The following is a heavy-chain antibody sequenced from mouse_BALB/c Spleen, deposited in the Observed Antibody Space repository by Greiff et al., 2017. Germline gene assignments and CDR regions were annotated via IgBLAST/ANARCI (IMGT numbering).Heavy chain of an antibody. V-gene: IGHV1S45*01. D-gene: IGHD1-1*01. Sequence: EVQRVESGAELVRPGASVKISCKAFGYTFTNHHINWVKQRPGQGLDWIGYINPYNDYTSYNQKFKGKATLTVDKSSSTAYMELSSLTSEDSAVYYCARKSSYLYYAMDYWGQGTSVTVSS. CDR3: ARKSSYLYYAMDY. J-gene: IGHJ4*01. CDR2: INPYNDYT. CDR1: GYTFTNHH.